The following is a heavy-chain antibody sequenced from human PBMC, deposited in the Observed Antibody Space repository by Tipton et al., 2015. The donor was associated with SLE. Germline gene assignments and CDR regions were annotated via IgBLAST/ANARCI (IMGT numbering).Heavy chain of an antibody. CDR3: ARGGIFGVVII. V-gene: IGHV4-38-2*02. J-gene: IGHJ4*02. CDR1: GYSISSGYY. Sequence: TLSLTCTVSGYSISSGYYWGWIRQPPGKGLEWIGSIYHSGSTYYNPSLKSRVTISVDTSKNQFSLKLSSVTAADTAVYYCARGGIFGVVIIWGQGTLVTVSS. CDR2: IYHSGST. D-gene: IGHD3-3*01.